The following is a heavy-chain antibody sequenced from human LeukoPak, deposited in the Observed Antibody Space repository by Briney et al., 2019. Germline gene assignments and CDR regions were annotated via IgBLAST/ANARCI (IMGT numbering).Heavy chain of an antibody. V-gene: IGHV4-39*07. CDR3: ARVYSYGYNRYFDY. Sequence: SETLSLTCTVSGGSISSGGYYWGWIRQPPGKGLEWIGSMYYSGSTYYNPSLKSRVTISVDTSKNQFSLKLSSVTAADTAVYYCARVYSYGYNRYFDYWGQGTLVTVSS. J-gene: IGHJ4*02. D-gene: IGHD5-18*01. CDR1: GGSISSGGYY. CDR2: MYYSGST.